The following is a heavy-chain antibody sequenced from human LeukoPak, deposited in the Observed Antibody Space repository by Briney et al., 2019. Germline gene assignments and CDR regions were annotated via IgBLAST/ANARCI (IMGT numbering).Heavy chain of an antibody. D-gene: IGHD6-13*01. Sequence: KPSETLSLTCTVSGASISSYYWSWIRQPPGKRLEWIGYIHDSGSTNYNPSLKSRVTISVDTSKKQFSLKLSSVTAADTAVYYSARGFGSSWYYFDYWGQGTLVTASS. CDR2: IHDSGST. CDR1: GASISSYY. V-gene: IGHV4-59*08. CDR3: ARGFGSSWYYFDY. J-gene: IGHJ4*02.